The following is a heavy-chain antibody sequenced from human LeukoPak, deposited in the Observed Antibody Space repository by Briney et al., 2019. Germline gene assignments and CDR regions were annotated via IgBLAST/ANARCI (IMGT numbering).Heavy chain of an antibody. V-gene: IGHV4-34*01. CDR3: PGGRHPTVGRWFDR. Sequence: PSETLSLTCAVYGGSFSGYYWSWIRQPPGEGLEWIVEINHSGSTNYNQTLTSRVTVSVDTSKNQCSLKLSSRTATATAMSYCPGGRHPTVGRWFDRWGEGTLVTVSS. J-gene: IGHJ5*02. CDR2: INHSGST. CDR1: GGSFSGYY.